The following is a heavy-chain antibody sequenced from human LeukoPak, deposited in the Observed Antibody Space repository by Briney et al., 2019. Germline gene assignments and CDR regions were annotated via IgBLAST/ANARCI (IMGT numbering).Heavy chain of an antibody. CDR3: ARMGWDCSSTSCYLGWFDP. V-gene: IGHV5-51*01. CDR2: IYPGDSDT. CDR1: GYSFTSYW. Sequence: GESLKVSCKGSGYSFTSYWIGWVRQMPGKGLEWMGIIYPGDSDTRYSPSFQGQVTISADKSISTAYLQRSSLKASDTAIYYCARMGWDCSSTSCYLGWFDPWGQGTLVTVSS. J-gene: IGHJ5*02. D-gene: IGHD2-2*01.